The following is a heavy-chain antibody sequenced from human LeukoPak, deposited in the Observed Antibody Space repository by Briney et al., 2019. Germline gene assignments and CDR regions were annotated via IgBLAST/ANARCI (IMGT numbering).Heavy chain of an antibody. CDR2: IYPGDSDT. D-gene: IGHD1-26*01. CDR3: VRPDLNSGNYYSVAY. J-gene: IGHJ4*02. Sequence: GESLKISCKGSGYSFTSYWIGWVRQMPGKGLEWMGIIYPGDSDTRYSPSFQGQVTISADKSISTAYLQWSSLKASDTAIYYCVRPDLNSGNYYSVAYWGQGTLVTVSS. V-gene: IGHV5-51*01. CDR1: GYSFTSYW.